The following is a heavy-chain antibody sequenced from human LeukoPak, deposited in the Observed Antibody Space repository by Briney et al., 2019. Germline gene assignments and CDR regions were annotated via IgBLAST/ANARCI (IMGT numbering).Heavy chain of an antibody. Sequence: GGSLRLSCAASGFTFSRYWMSWVRQAPGKGLEWVANIKQDGSEKYYVDSMKGRFTISRDNAKNSLYLQMNSLRAEDTAVYYCARYLEYGDYWGRLFDYWGQGTLVTVSS. CDR3: ARYLEYGDYWGRLFDY. CDR1: GFTFSRYW. V-gene: IGHV3-7*01. CDR2: IKQDGSEK. J-gene: IGHJ4*02. D-gene: IGHD4-17*01.